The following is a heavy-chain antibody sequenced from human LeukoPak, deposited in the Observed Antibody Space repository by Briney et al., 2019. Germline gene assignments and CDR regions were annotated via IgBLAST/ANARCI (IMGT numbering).Heavy chain of an antibody. CDR2: IYYTGST. CDR3: ARAVGTDGYNLWVY. CDR1: SGSISSSTYY. Sequence: SETLSLTCTVSSGSISSSTYYWGWIRQPPGKGLEWIGTIYYTGSTYYNPSLKSRVTISVDTSKNQFSLKLTSVTAADAAVYYCARAVGTDGYNLWVYWGQGTLVTVSS. D-gene: IGHD5-24*01. V-gene: IGHV4-39*07. J-gene: IGHJ4*02.